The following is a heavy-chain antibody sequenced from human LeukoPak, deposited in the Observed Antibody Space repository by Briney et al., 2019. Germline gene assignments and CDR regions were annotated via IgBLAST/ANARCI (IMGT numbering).Heavy chain of an antibody. V-gene: IGHV1-18*01. Sequence: GASVKVSCKASGYTFTSYGISRVRQAPGQGLEWMGWISAYNGNTNYAQKLQGRVTMTTDTSTSTAYMELRSLRSDDTAVYYCARDMVRGVITPSDAFDIWGQGTMVTVSS. D-gene: IGHD3-10*01. CDR1: GYTFTSYG. CDR2: ISAYNGNT. J-gene: IGHJ3*02. CDR3: ARDMVRGVITPSDAFDI.